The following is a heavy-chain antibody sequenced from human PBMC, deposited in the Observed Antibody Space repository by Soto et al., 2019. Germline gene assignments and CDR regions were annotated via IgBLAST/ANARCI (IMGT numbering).Heavy chain of an antibody. CDR3: ARSAFGVTQGIGRAFDV. CDR2: INPNAGDS. V-gene: IGHV1-2*04. CDR1: GYTFTAVY. D-gene: IGHD3-3*01. J-gene: IGHJ3*01. Sequence: VQLGQSGAEVKKPGTSVKVSCKTSGYTFTAVYIHWGRQAPGQGLEWLGWINPNAGDSKSPQRFQGSVTLTRETSTNTAYLELTGLTSADAAVYFCARSAFGVTQGIGRAFDVWGPGTIVDVS.